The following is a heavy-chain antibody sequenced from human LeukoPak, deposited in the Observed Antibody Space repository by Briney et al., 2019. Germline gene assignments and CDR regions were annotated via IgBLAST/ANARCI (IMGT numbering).Heavy chain of an antibody. D-gene: IGHD6-13*01. CDR3: ARDLYSSSWYVSFWFDP. V-gene: IGHV3-30*03. J-gene: IGHJ5*02. Sequence: PGRSLRLSCAASGFTFSSYGMHWVRQAPGKGLEWVAVISYDGSNKYYADSVKGRFTISRDNAKNTLYLQMNSLRAEDTAVYYCARDLYSSSWYVSFWFDPWGQGTLVTVSS. CDR2: ISYDGSNK. CDR1: GFTFSSYG.